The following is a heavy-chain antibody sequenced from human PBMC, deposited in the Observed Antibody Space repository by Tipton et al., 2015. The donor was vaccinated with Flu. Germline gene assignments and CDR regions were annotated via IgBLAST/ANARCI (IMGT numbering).Heavy chain of an antibody. J-gene: IGHJ6*02. Sequence: QVQLVQSGAEVKKPGASVKVSCKTSGYSFSNNGVSWVRHAPGQGLEWMGWISAYNGHTRYAQKFQGRVTLTTDTSTSAAYMELRGLRSDDTAVYFCARDRRDLLSVGEGGSVNMDVWGQGTTVTVSS. CDR3: ARDRRDLLSVGEGGSVNMDV. CDR2: ISAYNGHT. D-gene: IGHD1-26*01. V-gene: IGHV1-18*01. CDR1: GYSFSNNG.